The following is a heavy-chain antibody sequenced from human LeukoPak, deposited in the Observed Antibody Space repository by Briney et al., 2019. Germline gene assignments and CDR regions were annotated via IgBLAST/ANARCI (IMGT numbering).Heavy chain of an antibody. D-gene: IGHD6-13*01. CDR2: IKQDGSEK. CDR1: GFTFSSYW. Sequence: RTGGSLRLSCAASGFTFSSYWMSWVRQAPGKGLEWVANIKQDGSEKYYVDSVKGRFTISRDNAKNSLYLQMNSLRAEDTAVYYCARLAPRYSSSWYIPRLDYYYYGMDVWGQGTTVTVSS. V-gene: IGHV3-7*01. J-gene: IGHJ6*02. CDR3: ARLAPRYSSSWYIPRLDYYYYGMDV.